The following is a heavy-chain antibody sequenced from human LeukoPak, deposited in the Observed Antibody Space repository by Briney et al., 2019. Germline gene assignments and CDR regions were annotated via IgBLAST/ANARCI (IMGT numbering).Heavy chain of an antibody. Sequence: PSETLSLTCSVSCGPLSSYYWSWIRQPPGKGLELIGYIYYSGSTNYNPSLKSRVTISVDTSKNQFSLKLSSVTAADTAVYYCARVAKGFVYWGQGTLVTVSS. CDR3: ARVAKGFVY. CDR1: CGPLSSYY. J-gene: IGHJ4*02. V-gene: IGHV4-59*01. CDR2: IYYSGST.